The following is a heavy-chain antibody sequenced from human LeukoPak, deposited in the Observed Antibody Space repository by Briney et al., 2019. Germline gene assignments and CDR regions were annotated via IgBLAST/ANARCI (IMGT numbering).Heavy chain of an antibody. CDR1: GFTFSSYS. CDR2: ISSSSSYI. Sequence: PGGSLRLSCAASGFTFSSYSMNWVRQAPGKGLEWVSSISSSSSYIYYADSVKGRFTISRDNAKNSLYLQMNSLRAEDTAVYYCARDENYYDSSGYYNGGYWGQGTLVTVSS. CDR3: ARDENYYDSSGYYNGGY. J-gene: IGHJ4*02. V-gene: IGHV3-21*01. D-gene: IGHD3-22*01.